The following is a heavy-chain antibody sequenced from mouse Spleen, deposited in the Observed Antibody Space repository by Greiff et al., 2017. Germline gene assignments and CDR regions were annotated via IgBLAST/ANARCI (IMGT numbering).Heavy chain of an antibody. V-gene: IGHV1-64*01. CDR1: GYTFTSYW. CDR3: ARSMITTVYYFDY. CDR2: IHPNSGST. Sequence: VQLQQSGAELVKPGASVKLSCKASGYTFTSYWMHWVKQRPGQGLEWIGMIHPNSGSTNYNEKFKSKATLTVDKSSSTAYMQLSSPTSEDSAVYYCARSMITTVYYFDYWGQGTTLTVSS. J-gene: IGHJ2*01. D-gene: IGHD2-4*01.